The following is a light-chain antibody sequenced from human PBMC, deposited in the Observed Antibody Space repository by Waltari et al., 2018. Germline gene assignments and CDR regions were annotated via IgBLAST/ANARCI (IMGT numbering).Light chain of an antibody. Sequence: DFQMTQSPSSLSASVGDRVTITCRASQSISTYLNWYQQKPGKAPNLLIYAASSLQSGVPSRFSGSGSGTDCTLTISSLQPEDFATYYCQQSYSPLTFGGGTNVEIK. CDR3: QQSYSPLT. CDR2: AAS. J-gene: IGKJ4*01. CDR1: QSISTY. V-gene: IGKV1-39*01.